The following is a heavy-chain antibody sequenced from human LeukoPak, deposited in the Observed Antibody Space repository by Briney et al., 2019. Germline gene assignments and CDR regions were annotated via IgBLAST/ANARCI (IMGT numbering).Heavy chain of an antibody. V-gene: IGHV3-7*01. D-gene: IGHD2-15*01. Sequence: HPGGSLRLSCAASGFTFSSYWMSWVRQAPGKGLEWVANIKQDGSEKYYVDSVKGRFTISRDNAKNSLYLQMNSLRAEDTAVYYCARDYKGYCSGGSCYHGFDYWGQGTLVTVSS. CDR2: IKQDGSEK. J-gene: IGHJ4*02. CDR1: GFTFSSYW. CDR3: ARDYKGYCSGGSCYHGFDY.